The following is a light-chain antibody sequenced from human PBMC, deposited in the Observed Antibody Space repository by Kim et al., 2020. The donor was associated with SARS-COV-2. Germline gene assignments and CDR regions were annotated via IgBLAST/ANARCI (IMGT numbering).Light chain of an antibody. V-gene: IGKV3-15*01. CDR1: QSVSIN. Sequence: EIVMTQSPATLSVSPGERATLSCRASQSVSINLAWYQQKPGQAPRLLIYGASTRATGVPARFSGSGSGTEFTLTISSLQSEDFALYYCQQYHNWPPLTFGGGTKVEI. CDR2: GAS. CDR3: QQYHNWPPLT. J-gene: IGKJ4*01.